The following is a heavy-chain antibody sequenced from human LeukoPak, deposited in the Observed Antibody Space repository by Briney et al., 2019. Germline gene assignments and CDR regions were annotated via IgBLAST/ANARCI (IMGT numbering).Heavy chain of an antibody. CDR3: ARQGVATAIDY. CDR2: IYASGNT. D-gene: IGHD2-21*02. J-gene: IGHJ4*02. CDR1: GGSISSYY. Sequence: PSETLSLTCTVSGGSISSYYWSWIRQPAGKGLERIGRIYASGNTNYNPSLKSRVTMSVDTSKNLFALKLSSVTAADTAVYYCARQGVATAIDYWGQGTLVTVSS. V-gene: IGHV4-4*07.